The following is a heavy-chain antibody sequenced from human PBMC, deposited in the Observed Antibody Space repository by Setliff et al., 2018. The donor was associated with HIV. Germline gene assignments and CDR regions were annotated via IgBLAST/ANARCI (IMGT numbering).Heavy chain of an antibody. CDR2: INPSGGST. CDR1: GYTFTSYY. D-gene: IGHD5-18*01. J-gene: IGHJ4*02. CDR3: ARVAYEIGYSHGYDY. V-gene: IGHV1-46*01. Sequence: GASVKVSCKASGYTFTSYYMHWVRQAPGQGLEWMGIINPSGGSTSYAQKFQGRVTMTRDTSTSTVYMELSSLRSEDTAVYYCARVAYEIGYSHGYDYWGQGTLVTVSS.